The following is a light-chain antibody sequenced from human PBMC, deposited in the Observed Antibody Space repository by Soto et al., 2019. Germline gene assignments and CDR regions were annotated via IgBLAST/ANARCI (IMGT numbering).Light chain of an antibody. V-gene: IGKV1-39*01. CDR2: AAS. CDR3: QQSYSTPYT. J-gene: IGKJ2*01. Sequence: DIQMTQSPSSLSASVGDRVTITCRASQSISSYLNWYQQKPGKAPKHRMYAASSLQSGVPSRFSGSGSGTDFTLTISSLHPEDFATYYCQQSYSTPYTFGQGTKLEIK. CDR1: QSISSY.